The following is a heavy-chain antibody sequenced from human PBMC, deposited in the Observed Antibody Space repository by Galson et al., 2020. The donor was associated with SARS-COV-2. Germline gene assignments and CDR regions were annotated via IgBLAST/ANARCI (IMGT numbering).Heavy chain of an antibody. CDR1: GYSFTSYW. J-gene: IGHJ3*02. CDR2: IDPSDSYT. CDR3: ARRQWELSSGAFDI. V-gene: IGHV5-10-1*01. Sequence: HGESLKISCKGSGYSFTSYWISWVCQMPGKGLEWMGRIDPSDSYTNYSPSFQGHVTISADKSISTAYLQWSSLKASDTAMYYCARRQWELSSGAFDIWGQGTMVTVSS. D-gene: IGHD1-26*01.